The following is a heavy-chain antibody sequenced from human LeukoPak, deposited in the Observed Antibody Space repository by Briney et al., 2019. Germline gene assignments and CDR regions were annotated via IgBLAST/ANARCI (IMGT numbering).Heavy chain of an antibody. CDR3: ARDLTDPPYYYYIDV. CDR2: ISSSGYSI. Sequence: GGSLRLSCAASGFTFSNFNMNWVRQAPGKGLEWVSCISSSGYSIYYADSVKGRFTISRDNAKNSLYLQMNSLRAEDTAVYYCARDLTDPPYYYYIDVWGKGTTVTISS. CDR1: GFTFSNFN. J-gene: IGHJ6*03. V-gene: IGHV3-21*01.